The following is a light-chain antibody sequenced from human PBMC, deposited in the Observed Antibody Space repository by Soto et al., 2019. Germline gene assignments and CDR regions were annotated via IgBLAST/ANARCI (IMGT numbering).Light chain of an antibody. V-gene: IGKV3-11*01. CDR2: DAS. CDR3: QQRSNWPT. J-gene: IGKJ5*01. CDR1: QSVTSN. Sequence: EIVMTQSPATLSVSPGERATLSCRASQSVTSNFAWYQQKPGQAPRLLIYDASTRATGIPARLSGSGSGTDFTLTISGLEPEDFAVYYCQQRSNWPTFGQGTRLEIK.